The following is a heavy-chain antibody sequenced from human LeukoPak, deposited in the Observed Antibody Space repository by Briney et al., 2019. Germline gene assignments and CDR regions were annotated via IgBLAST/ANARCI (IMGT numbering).Heavy chain of an antibody. Sequence: GGSLRLSCAASGFTVSNNYMNWVRQAPGKGLEWVSLIYSGGDTHYADSVKGRFTISRDSSKNTLYLQMNGLRAEATAVYYCARDPQAVRTNTYAWGQGTLVTVSS. V-gene: IGHV3-66*01. J-gene: IGHJ5*02. CDR1: GFTVSNNY. CDR2: IYSGGDT. CDR3: ARDPQAVRTNTYA. D-gene: IGHD4/OR15-4a*01.